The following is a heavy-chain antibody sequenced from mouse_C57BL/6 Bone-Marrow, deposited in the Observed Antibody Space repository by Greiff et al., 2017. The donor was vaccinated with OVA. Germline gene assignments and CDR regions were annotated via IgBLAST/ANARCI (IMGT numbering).Heavy chain of an antibody. CDR1: GFNITNTY. CDR2: IDPADGYT. Sequence: VQLQQSVAELVRPGASVKLSCTASGFNITNTYMHWVKQRPEQGLAWIGKIDPADGYTKYAPKFQGKATMTADTSSNTAYLQLSSLTSEDTAIYYGVLYSTLFDYAMDYWGQGTSVTVSS. J-gene: IGHJ4*01. CDR3: VLYSTLFDYAMDY. D-gene: IGHD2-5*01. V-gene: IGHV14-3*01.